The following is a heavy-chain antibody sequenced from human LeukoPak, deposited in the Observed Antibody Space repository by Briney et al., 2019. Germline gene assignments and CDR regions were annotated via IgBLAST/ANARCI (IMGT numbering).Heavy chain of an antibody. CDR3: ARLSSAAQDY. CDR1: GGTFSSYA. V-gene: IGHV1-3*01. Sequence: GASVKVSCKASGGTFSSYAISWVRQAPGQGLEWMGWINAGNGNTKYSQKFQGRVTITRDTSASTAYMELSSLRSEDTAVYYCARLSSAAQDYWGQGTLVTVSS. D-gene: IGHD6-19*01. CDR2: INAGNGNT. J-gene: IGHJ4*02.